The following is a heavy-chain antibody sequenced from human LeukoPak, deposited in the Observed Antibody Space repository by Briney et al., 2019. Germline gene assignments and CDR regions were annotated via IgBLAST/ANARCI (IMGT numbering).Heavy chain of an antibody. J-gene: IGHJ6*03. D-gene: IGHD6-6*01. CDR3: ARSSSSSGNYYYYYMVV. CDR2: ISYDGSNK. Sequence: GGSLRLSCAASGLTFSSYAMHSVRDAPGKGLEWVEVISYDGSNKYYAGSVKGRFTLPRDNSKNTLYLQMNSLSAEDTAVYYCARSSSSSGNYYYYYMVVRRKGTTVTVSS. CDR1: GLTFSSYA. V-gene: IGHV3-30*04.